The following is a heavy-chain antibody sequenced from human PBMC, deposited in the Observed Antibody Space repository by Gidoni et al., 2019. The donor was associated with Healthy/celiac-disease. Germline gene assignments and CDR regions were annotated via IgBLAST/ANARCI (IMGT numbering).Heavy chain of an antibody. CDR3: ARGTDAVDY. J-gene: IGHJ4*02. CDR2: ISAYNGNT. V-gene: IGHV1-18*01. CDR1: GYTFTSYG. D-gene: IGHD3-10*01. Sequence: QLVQSGAEVKKPGAAVKVSCKASGYTFTSYGSSWVRQAPGQGLEWMGWISAYNGNTNYAQKLQGRVTMTTDTSTSTAHMELRSLRSDESSVYSCARGTDAVDYWGQGTLVTVSS.